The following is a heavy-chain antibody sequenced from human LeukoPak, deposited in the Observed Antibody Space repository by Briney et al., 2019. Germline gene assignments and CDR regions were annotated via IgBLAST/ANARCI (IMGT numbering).Heavy chain of an antibody. CDR3: ARGKPERRPFDY. V-gene: IGHV4-34*01. D-gene: IGHD1-1*01. Sequence: PSETLSLTCPVYGGSFSGYYLSWIRQPPGQGLEWIGEIIHSGSTNYNPSLRSPVTISVDTSKNQFSLKLSSVTAADTAVYYCARGKPERRPFDYWGQGTLVTVSS. CDR2: IIHSGST. J-gene: IGHJ4*02. CDR1: GGSFSGYY.